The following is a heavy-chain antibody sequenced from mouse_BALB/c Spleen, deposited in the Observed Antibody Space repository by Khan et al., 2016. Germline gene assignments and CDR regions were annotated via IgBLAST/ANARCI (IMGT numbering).Heavy chain of an antibody. CDR1: GFTFNTYA. CDR3: VRQRLLTPYWYFDV. CDR2: IRSKSNNYAT. Sequence: EVQLVESGGGLVQPKGSLKLSCAASGFTFNTYAMNWVRQAPRKGLEWVARIRSKSNNYATYYADSVKDRFTISRDDSQSMLYLQMNNLKTEDTAMYYCVRQRLLTPYWYFDVWGAGTTVTVSS. V-gene: IGHV10-1*02. D-gene: IGHD2-3*01. J-gene: IGHJ1*01.